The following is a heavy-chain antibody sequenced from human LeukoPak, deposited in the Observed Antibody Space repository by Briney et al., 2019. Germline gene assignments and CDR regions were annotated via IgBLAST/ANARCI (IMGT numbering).Heavy chain of an antibody. J-gene: IGHJ4*02. D-gene: IGHD6-13*01. V-gene: IGHV3-30*02. CDR1: GFTFSSYG. CDR3: AKEGRSSSWKGPFDY. Sequence: GGSLRLSCAASGFTFSSYGMHWVRQAPGKGLEWVAVIWYGGSNKYYADSVKGRFTISRDNSKNTLYLQMNSLRAEDTAVYYCAKEGRSSSWKGPFDYWGQGTLVTVSS. CDR2: IWYGGSNK.